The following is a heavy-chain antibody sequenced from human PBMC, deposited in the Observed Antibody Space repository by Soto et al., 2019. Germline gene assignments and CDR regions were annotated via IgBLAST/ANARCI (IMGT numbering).Heavy chain of an antibody. J-gene: IGHJ6*02. CDR3: ARQRLVRAVSDFHYYYYGMDV. CDR2: IYPGDSDT. D-gene: IGHD6-19*01. V-gene: IGHV5-51*01. CDR1: GYSFTSYW. Sequence: PGESLKISCKGSGYSFTSYWLGWVRQMPGKGLEWMGIIYPGDSDTRYSPSFQGQVTISADKSISTAYLQWSSLKASDTAMYYCARQRLVRAVSDFHYYYYGMDVWGQGTTVTVSS.